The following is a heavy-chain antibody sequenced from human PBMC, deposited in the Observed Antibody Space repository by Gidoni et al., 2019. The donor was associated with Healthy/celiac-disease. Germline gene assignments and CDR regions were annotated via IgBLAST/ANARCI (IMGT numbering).Heavy chain of an antibody. V-gene: IGHV1-2*02. CDR3: AREWAYSQGGSGSAWFDP. CDR1: GYTFTGYY. Sequence: QVQLVQSGAEVKKPGASVKVSCKASGYTFTGYYMHWVRQAPGQGLEWMGWINPNSGGTNYAQKFQGRVTMTRDTSISTAYMELSRLRSDDTAVYYCAREWAYSQGGSGSAWFDPWGQGTLVTVSS. D-gene: IGHD3-10*01. J-gene: IGHJ5*02. CDR2: INPNSGGT.